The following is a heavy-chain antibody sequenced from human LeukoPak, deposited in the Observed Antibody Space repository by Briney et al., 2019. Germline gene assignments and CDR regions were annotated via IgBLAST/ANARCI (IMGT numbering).Heavy chain of an antibody. V-gene: IGHV1-24*01. D-gene: IGHD6-13*01. CDR3: ATDSSLYSSSWTDLDY. CDR1: GYTLTELS. J-gene: IGHJ4*02. CDR2: FDPEDGET. Sequence: ASVKVSCKVSGYTLTELSMHWVRQAPGKALEWMGGFDPEDGETIYAQKFQGRVTMTEDTSTDTAYMELSSLRSEDTAVYYCATDSSLYSSSWTDLDYWGQGTLVTVSS.